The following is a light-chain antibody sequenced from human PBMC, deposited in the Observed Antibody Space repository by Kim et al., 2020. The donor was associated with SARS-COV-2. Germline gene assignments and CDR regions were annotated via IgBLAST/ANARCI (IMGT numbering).Light chain of an antibody. J-gene: IGLJ2*01. CDR1: KLGHKY. V-gene: IGLV3-1*01. Sequence: SYELTQPPSVSVSPGQTANIACSGDKLGHKYVCWYQQKPGQSPVVVIYQNSMRPSWIPERFSGSNSGNTATLTISVTQAMDEADYYCQAWDGSTVVFGGGTQLTVL. CDR2: QNS. CDR3: QAWDGSTVV.